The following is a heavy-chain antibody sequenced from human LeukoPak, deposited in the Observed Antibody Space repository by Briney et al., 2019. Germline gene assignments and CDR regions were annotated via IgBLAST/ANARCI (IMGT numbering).Heavy chain of an antibody. D-gene: IGHD4-17*01. CDR2: IYSGGST. V-gene: IGHV3-53*01. Sequence: QPVGSLRLSCAASGFTVSSNYMSWVRQAPGKGLEWVSVIYSGGSTYYADSVKGRFTISRDNSKNTLYLQMNSLRAEDTAVYYCARDQNGDYGYWGQGTLVTVSS. J-gene: IGHJ4*02. CDR1: GFTVSSNY. CDR3: ARDQNGDYGY.